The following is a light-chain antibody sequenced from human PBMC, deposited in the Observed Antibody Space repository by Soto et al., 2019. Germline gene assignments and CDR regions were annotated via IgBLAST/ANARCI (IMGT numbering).Light chain of an antibody. CDR2: TFA. Sequence: QSVLTQPPSASGTPGQRVTISCSGSSSNIGSNAVNWYQQLPGTAPKLLIYTFAQRPSGVPDRFSGSKSGTSASLAISGLQSEDEADYYCCSYVGGYTFVFGSGTKLTVL. CDR1: SSNIGSNA. J-gene: IGLJ1*01. V-gene: IGLV1-44*01. CDR3: CSYVGGYTFV.